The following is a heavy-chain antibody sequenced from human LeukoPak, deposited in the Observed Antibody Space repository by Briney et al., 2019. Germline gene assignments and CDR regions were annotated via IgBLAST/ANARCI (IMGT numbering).Heavy chain of an antibody. Sequence: GGSLRLSCAASGFTFSSYGMSWVRQAPGKGLEWVSAISGSGGSTYYADSVKGRFTISRDNSKNTLYLQMNSLRAEDTAVYYCAKDSRSGGSWSGYWGQGTLVTVSS. CDR1: GFTFSSYG. CDR2: ISGSGGST. V-gene: IGHV3-23*01. D-gene: IGHD2-15*01. CDR3: AKDSRSGGSWSGY. J-gene: IGHJ4*02.